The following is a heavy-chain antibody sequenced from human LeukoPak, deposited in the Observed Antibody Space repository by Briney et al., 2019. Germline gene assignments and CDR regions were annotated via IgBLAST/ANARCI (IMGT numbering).Heavy chain of an antibody. J-gene: IGHJ4*02. D-gene: IGHD3-22*01. CDR1: GYTFTSYG. CDR2: ISAYNGNT. CDR3: AKDIHPGLDSGASCCFDY. Sequence: VSVKVSCKASGYTFTSYGISWVRQAPGQGLEWMGWISAYNGNTNYAQNVQGRVTMTTDTSTNTAYMELRSLRSDDTAVYYCAKDIHPGLDSGASCCFDYWGQGTPVTVSS. V-gene: IGHV1-18*01.